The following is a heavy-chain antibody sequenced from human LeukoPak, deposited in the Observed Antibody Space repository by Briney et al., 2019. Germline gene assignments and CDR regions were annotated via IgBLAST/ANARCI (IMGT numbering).Heavy chain of an antibody. CDR3: AKDRGNYYDTPRFDP. J-gene: IGHJ5*02. CDR2: ISGSGGTT. CDR1: GFSLSSYA. D-gene: IGHD3-22*01. Sequence: GGSLRLSCAAFGFSLSSYAMSWVRQAPGKGLEWVSSISGSGGTTYYADSVKGRFTISRDNSKNMLYLQVSSLRAEDTAIYYCAKDRGNYYDTPRFDPWGQGTLVTVSS. V-gene: IGHV3-23*01.